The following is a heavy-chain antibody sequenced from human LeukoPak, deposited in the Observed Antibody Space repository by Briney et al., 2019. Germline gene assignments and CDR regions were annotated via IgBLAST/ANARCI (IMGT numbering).Heavy chain of an antibody. D-gene: IGHD5-24*01. CDR1: GGSFSGYY. J-gene: IGHJ4*02. CDR3: ARESNSPLDY. CDR2: INHSGGT. Sequence: PSETLSLTCAVYGGSFSGYYWSWIRQPPGKGLGWIGEINHSGGTNYNPSLKSRVTISVDTSKNQFSLKLSSVTAADTAVYYCARESNSPLDYWGQGTLVTVSS. V-gene: IGHV4-34*01.